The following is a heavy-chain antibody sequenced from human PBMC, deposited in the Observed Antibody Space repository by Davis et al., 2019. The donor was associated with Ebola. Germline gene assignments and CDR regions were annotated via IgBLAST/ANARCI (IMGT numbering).Heavy chain of an antibody. D-gene: IGHD5-18*01. CDR1: GDSVSIKSAG. Sequence: HPQTLSLTCAISGDSVSIKSAGWNWIRQSPSRGLEWLGRTYYNSKWYNDYAVSAKSRITINPDTSKNQFSLQLNSVTPEDTALYYCARGWLRAGMDVWGEGTTVTVSS. CDR3: ARGWLRAGMDV. CDR2: TYYNSKWYN. J-gene: IGHJ6*04. V-gene: IGHV6-1*01.